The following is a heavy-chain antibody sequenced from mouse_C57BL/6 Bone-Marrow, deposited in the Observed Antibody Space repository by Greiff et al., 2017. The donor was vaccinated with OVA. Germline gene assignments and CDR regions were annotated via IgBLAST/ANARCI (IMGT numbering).Heavy chain of an antibody. V-gene: IGHV1-72*01. J-gene: IGHJ4*01. CDR2: IDPNSGGT. CDR1: GYTFTSYW. CDR3: ARYPFITTVVASGYYAMDY. Sequence: QVQLQQPGAELVKPGASVKLSCKASGYTFTSYWMHWVKQRPGRGLEWIGRIDPNSGGTKYNEKFKSKATLTVDKPSSTAYMQLSSLTSEDSAVYYCARYPFITTVVASGYYAMDYWGQGTSVTVSS. D-gene: IGHD1-1*01.